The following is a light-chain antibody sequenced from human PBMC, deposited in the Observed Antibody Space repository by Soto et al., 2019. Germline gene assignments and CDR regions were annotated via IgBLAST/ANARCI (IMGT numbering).Light chain of an antibody. CDR2: GNS. V-gene: IGLV1-40*01. CDR3: SSYAGGNKLV. CDR1: SSNIGAGYD. Sequence: QSVLTQPPSVSGAPGQRVTISCTGSSSNIGAGYDVHWYQQLPGTAPKLLIYGNSNRPSGVPDRFSGSKSGTSASLAITGLQAEDEADYYCSSYAGGNKLVFGTGTKVTVL. J-gene: IGLJ1*01.